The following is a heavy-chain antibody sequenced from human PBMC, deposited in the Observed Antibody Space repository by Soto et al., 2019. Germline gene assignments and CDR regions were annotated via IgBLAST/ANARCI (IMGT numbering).Heavy chain of an antibody. Sequence: QLQLHMSGSGLVKPSQTLSLTCTVSGASITYGAYSWSWIRQTPGKGLEWIGYINHLETTFYNPSFESRPTLSIDRTKNQFSLNLKSMSAADRAVYFCARGGGFDSFDYWGQGILVTVSS. CDR1: GASITYGAYS. CDR2: INHLETT. J-gene: IGHJ4*02. V-gene: IGHV4-30-2*01. D-gene: IGHD3-10*01. CDR3: ARGGGFDSFDY.